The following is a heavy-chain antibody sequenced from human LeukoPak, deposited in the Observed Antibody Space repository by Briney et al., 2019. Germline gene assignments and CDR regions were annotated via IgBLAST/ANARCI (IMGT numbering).Heavy chain of an antibody. V-gene: IGHV4-61*02. CDR1: GGSISGGSYY. Sequence: SSETLSLTCTVSGGSISGGSYYWTWIRQPAGKGLEWIGRIYIGEIAGYNSSLKSRVTISVDTSKNQFSLKLSSVTAADTAVYYCASPYSSSYYFDYWGQGTLVTVSS. J-gene: IGHJ4*02. D-gene: IGHD6-6*01. CDR3: ASPYSSSYYFDY. CDR2: IYIGEIA.